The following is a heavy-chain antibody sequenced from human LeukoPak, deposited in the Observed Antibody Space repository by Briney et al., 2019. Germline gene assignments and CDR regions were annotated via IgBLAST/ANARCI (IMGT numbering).Heavy chain of an antibody. V-gene: IGHV4-61*02. D-gene: IGHD6-13*01. CDR1: GGSISSGSYY. CDR3: ARDEYSSSWYSPMDV. Sequence: KSSETLSLTCTVSGGSISSGSYYWSWIRQPAGKGLEWIGRIYTSGSTNYNPSLKSRVTMSVDTSKNQFSLKLSSVTAADTAVYYCARDEYSSSWYSPMDVWGQGTTVTVSS. J-gene: IGHJ6*02. CDR2: IYTSGST.